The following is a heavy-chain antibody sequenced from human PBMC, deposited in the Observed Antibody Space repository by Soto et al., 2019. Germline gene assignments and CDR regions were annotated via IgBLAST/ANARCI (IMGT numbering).Heavy chain of an antibody. Sequence: QVQLQESGPGLVKPSQTLSLTCTVSGGSVSSGAYYWSWIRQHPGKGLEWIGYISYIGSTYYNPSLKRRVTISVVTSKTHFSLKLSSVTAADTAVYSCARWELRIRNAVDLLGHWTMVTVSS. J-gene: IGHJ3*01. CDR2: ISYIGST. CDR1: GGSVSSGAYY. V-gene: IGHV4-31*03. CDR3: ARWELRIRNAVDL. D-gene: IGHD1-7*01.